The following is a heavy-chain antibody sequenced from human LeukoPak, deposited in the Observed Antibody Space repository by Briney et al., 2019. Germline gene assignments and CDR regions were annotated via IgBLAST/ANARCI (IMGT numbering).Heavy chain of an antibody. Sequence: GGSLRLSCAASGFTFSSYSMNWVRQAPGKGLEWVSYISSSSSTIYYADSVKGRFTISRDNAKNSLYLQMNSLRAEDTAVYYCARSKGYCSGGSCLSFDYWGQGTLVTVSS. CDR3: ARSKGYCSGGSCLSFDY. CDR2: ISSSSSTI. V-gene: IGHV3-48*01. CDR1: GFTFSSYS. D-gene: IGHD2-15*01. J-gene: IGHJ4*02.